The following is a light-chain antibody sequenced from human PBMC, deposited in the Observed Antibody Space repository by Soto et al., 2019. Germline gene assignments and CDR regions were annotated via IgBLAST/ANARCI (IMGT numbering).Light chain of an antibody. J-gene: IGKJ1*01. Sequence: DIQMNQSPSTLSASVGDRVTITCRASQRISSWLAWYQRKPGKAPRLLIYKASSLESGVPSRFSGGGSGTEFTLTISSLQPDDFASYYCQQYYSRVTFGQGTKVDIK. V-gene: IGKV1-5*03. CDR3: QQYYSRVT. CDR1: QRISSW. CDR2: KAS.